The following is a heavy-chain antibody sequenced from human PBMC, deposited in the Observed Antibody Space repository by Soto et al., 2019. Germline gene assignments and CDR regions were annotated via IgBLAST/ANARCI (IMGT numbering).Heavy chain of an antibody. V-gene: IGHV3-30-3*01. CDR3: ATEKYCSGGSCTSFDY. J-gene: IGHJ4*02. Sequence: GGSLRLSCAASGFTFSSYAMHWVRQAPGKGLEWVAVISYDGNNKYYADSVKGRFTISRDNSKNTLYLQMNSLRAEDTAVYYCATEKYCSGGSCTSFDYWGQGTLVTVSS. CDR2: ISYDGNNK. D-gene: IGHD2-15*01. CDR1: GFTFSSYA.